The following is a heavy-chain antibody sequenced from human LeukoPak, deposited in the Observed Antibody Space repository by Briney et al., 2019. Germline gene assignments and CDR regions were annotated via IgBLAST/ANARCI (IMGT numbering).Heavy chain of an antibody. Sequence: ASVKVSCKASGYTFTSYAMNWVRQAPGQGLEWMGWINTNTGNPTYARGFTGRFVFSLDTSVSTAYLRISSLKAEDTAVYYCASSATVTTREDFNYFDYWGQGTLVTVSS. CDR1: GYTFTSYA. D-gene: IGHD4-17*01. CDR3: ASSATVTTREDFNYFDY. J-gene: IGHJ4*02. V-gene: IGHV7-4-1*02. CDR2: INTNTGNP.